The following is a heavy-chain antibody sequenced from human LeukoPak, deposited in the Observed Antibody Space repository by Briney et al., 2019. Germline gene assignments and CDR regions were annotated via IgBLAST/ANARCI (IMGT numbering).Heavy chain of an antibody. CDR1: GFTFSDTW. V-gene: IGHV3-15*01. D-gene: IGHD1-26*01. Sequence: PGGSLRLSCAASGFTFSDTWMNWVRLAPGKGLEWVGRIKSRNRGETVDYAAPVKGRFTISRDDSKTTVYLQMNSLKTEDTAIYYCTTDGSTTLSNTFDYWGQGTLVTVSS. CDR3: TTDGSTTLSNTFDY. J-gene: IGHJ4*02. CDR2: IKSRNRGETV.